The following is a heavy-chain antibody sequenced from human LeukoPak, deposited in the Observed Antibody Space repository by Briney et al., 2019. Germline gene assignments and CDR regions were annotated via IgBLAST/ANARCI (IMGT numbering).Heavy chain of an antibody. D-gene: IGHD1-1*01. J-gene: IGHJ6*02. Sequence: SVKVSCKASGGTFSSYAISWVRQAPGQGLEWMGGIIPIFGTANYAQKFQGRVTITADESTSTAYMELSSLRSEDTAVYYCAGGTGTELPYYYYYGMDVWGQGTTVAVSS. CDR2: IIPIFGTA. V-gene: IGHV1-69*13. CDR3: AGGTGTELPYYYYYGMDV. CDR1: GGTFSSYA.